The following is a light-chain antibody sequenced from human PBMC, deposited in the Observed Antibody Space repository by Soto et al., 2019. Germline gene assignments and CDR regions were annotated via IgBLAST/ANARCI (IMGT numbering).Light chain of an antibody. CDR2: DVS. Sequence: QSVLTQPASVSGSPGQSITISCTGTSSDVGGYNYVSWYQQHPGKAPKLMIYDVSNRPSGVSNRFSGSKSGNTASLTISGLQAEDEADYYGSSYTNSRTYVFGTGNKVSV. V-gene: IGLV2-14*01. J-gene: IGLJ1*01. CDR3: SSYTNSRTYV. CDR1: SSDVGGYNY.